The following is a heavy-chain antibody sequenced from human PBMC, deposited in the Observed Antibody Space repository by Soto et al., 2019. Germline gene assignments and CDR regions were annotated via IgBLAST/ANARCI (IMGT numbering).Heavy chain of an antibody. Sequence: PGGSLRLSCAASRFTLGSYALHWVRQAPGKGLEWVAVISYDGSNEYYADSVKGRFTISRDNSKNTLYLQMNSLRAEDTAVYYCAREWAMVRGVTRSYYYGMDVWGQGTTVTVSS. J-gene: IGHJ6*02. V-gene: IGHV3-30-3*01. CDR1: RFTLGSYA. D-gene: IGHD3-10*01. CDR3: AREWAMVRGVTRSYYYGMDV. CDR2: ISYDGSNE.